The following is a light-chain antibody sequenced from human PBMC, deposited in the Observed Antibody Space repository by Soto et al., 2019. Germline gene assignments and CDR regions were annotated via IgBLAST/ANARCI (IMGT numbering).Light chain of an antibody. V-gene: IGLV1-51*01. CDR2: DDN. Sequence: QSVLTQPPSVSAAPGQRVTISFSGSASNIGNNSVSWYQQLPGAAPKLLIYDDNNRPSGNPDRFSGSKSGTSATLGITGLQTGDEADYYCEILDTSLPACVFGPGTKVTVL. J-gene: IGLJ1*01. CDR1: ASNIGNNS. CDR3: EILDTSLPACV.